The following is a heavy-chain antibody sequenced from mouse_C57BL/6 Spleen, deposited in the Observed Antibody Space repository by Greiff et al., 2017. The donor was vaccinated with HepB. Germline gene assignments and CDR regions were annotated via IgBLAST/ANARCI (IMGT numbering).Heavy chain of an antibody. CDR2: INPYNGGT. J-gene: IGHJ2*01. CDR3: ARRYYYGSSLDY. CDR1: GYTFTDYY. Sequence: EVQLQQSGPVLVKPGASVKMSCKASGYTFTDYYMNWVKQSHGKSLEWIGVINPYNGGTSYNQKFKGKATLTVDKSSSTAYMELNRLTSEDSAVYYCARRYYYGSSLDYWGQGTTLTVSS. D-gene: IGHD1-1*01. V-gene: IGHV1-19*01.